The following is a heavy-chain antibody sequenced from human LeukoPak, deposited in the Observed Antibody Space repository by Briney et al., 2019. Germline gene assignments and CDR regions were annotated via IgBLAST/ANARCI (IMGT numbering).Heavy chain of an antibody. V-gene: IGHV4-39*02. D-gene: IGHD3-16*02. Sequence: SQTLSLTCTVSGGSISSSSYYWGWIRQPPGKGLEWIGSIYYSGSTYYNPSLKSRVTISVDTSKNQFSLKLSSVTAADTAVYYCARDRTFGGVIVKDYFDYWGQGTLVTVSS. CDR3: ARDRTFGGVIVKDYFDY. CDR1: GGSISSSSYY. CDR2: IYYSGST. J-gene: IGHJ4*02.